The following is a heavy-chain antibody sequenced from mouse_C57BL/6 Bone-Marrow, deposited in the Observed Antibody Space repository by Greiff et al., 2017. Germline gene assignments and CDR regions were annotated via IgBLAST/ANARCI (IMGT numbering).Heavy chain of an antibody. D-gene: IGHD4-1*01. V-gene: IGHV5-9-1*02. CDR2: ISSGGDYI. Sequence: EVQGVESGEGLVKPGGSLKLSCAASGFTFSSSAMSWVRQTPEKRLEWVAYISSGGDYIYYADTVKGRFTISRDNARNTLYLQMSSLKSEDTARYYCTRVRVTGTFAYWGQGTLVTVSA. CDR1: GFTFSSSA. CDR3: TRVRVTGTFAY. J-gene: IGHJ3*01.